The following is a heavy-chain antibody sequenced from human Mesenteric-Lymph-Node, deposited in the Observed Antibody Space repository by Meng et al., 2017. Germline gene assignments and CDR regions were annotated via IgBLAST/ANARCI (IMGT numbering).Heavy chain of an antibody. CDR3: ATFDDYSYPEAI. CDR1: GFTFSSYA. CDR2: ISGSGGST. J-gene: IGHJ4*02. Sequence: GSLRLSCAASGFTFSSYAMSWVRQAPGKGLEWVSAISGSGGSTYYADSVKGRFTISRDNSKNTLHLQMNSLRAEDTAVYYCATFDDYSYPEAIWGQGTLVTVSS. V-gene: IGHV3-23*01. D-gene: IGHD4-11*01.